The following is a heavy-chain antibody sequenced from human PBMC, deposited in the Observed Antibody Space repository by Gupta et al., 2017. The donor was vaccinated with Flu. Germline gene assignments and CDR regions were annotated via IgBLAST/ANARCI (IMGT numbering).Heavy chain of an antibody. D-gene: IGHD3-10*01. CDR2: IRSQDAGGTA. J-gene: IGHJ4*02. CDR1: GFVISEAW. Sequence: EVQRVVFGGGLVKPGGSVRLLWFASGFVISEAWMGWVRQAPGKGLEWVGRIRSQDAGGTADYAAPVKGRFTISRDDSKNTLYLQMNSLKTEDTAVYYCTTDGSNYWGQGTLVTVSS. CDR3: TTDGSNY. V-gene: IGHV3-15*01.